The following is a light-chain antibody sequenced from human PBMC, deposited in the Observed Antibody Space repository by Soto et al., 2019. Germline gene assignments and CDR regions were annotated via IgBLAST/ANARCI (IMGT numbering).Light chain of an antibody. CDR2: DVF. J-gene: IGLJ2*01. Sequence: QSALTQPRSVSGSPGQSVTISCTGTSSDVGGYDYVSWYQQHPGKAPKLIIYDVFKRPSGVPARFSGSKSGNTASLTISGLQAEDEADYHCCSQAGSYTLIFGGGTKLTVL. V-gene: IGLV2-11*01. CDR1: SSDVGGYDY. CDR3: CSQAGSYTLI.